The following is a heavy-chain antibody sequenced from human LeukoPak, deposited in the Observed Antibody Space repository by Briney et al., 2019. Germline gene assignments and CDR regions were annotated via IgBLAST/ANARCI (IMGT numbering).Heavy chain of an antibody. V-gene: IGHV3-23*01. CDR2: IRGSGGST. D-gene: IGHD5-24*01. J-gene: IGHJ4*02. CDR3: ANGRDGYNLDY. Sequence: GGSLRLYCAASGFSFSSYAMNWVRQGPGKGLEWVSDIRGSGGSTNYADSVKGRFAISRDNSKNTLYLQMNSLRAEDTAVYYCANGRDGYNLDYWGQGALVTVSS. CDR1: GFSFSSYA.